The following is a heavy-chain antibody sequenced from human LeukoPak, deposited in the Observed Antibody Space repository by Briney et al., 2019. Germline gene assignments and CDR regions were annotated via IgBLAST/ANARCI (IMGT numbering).Heavy chain of an antibody. CDR2: IYHSGST. Sequence: PSETLSLTCTVSGGSISSGDYYWSWIRQPPGKGLEWIGEIYHSGSTNYNPSLKSRVTISVDKSKNQFSLKLSSVTAADTAVYYCARAGAAAGLDYWGQGTLVTVSS. V-gene: IGHV4-39*07. CDR1: GGSISSGDYY. J-gene: IGHJ4*02. CDR3: ARAGAAAGLDY. D-gene: IGHD6-13*01.